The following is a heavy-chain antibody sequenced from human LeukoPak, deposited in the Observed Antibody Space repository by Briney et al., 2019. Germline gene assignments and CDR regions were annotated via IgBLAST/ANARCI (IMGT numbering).Heavy chain of an antibody. CDR1: GGTFSSYA. Sequence: SVKVSCKASGGTFSSYAISWVRQAPGQGLEWMGGIIPIFGTANYAQKFQGRVTITADKSTSTAYMELSSLRSEDTAVYYCARYVDSGHDYNDHYFDYWGQGTLVTVSS. J-gene: IGHJ4*02. CDR3: ARYVDSGHDYNDHYFDY. V-gene: IGHV1-69*06. CDR2: IIPIFGTA. D-gene: IGHD5-12*01.